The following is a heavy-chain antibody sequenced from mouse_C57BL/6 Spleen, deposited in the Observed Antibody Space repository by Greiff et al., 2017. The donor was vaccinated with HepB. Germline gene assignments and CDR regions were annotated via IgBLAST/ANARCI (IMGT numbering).Heavy chain of an antibody. V-gene: IGHV14-1*01. Sequence: EVKLMESGAELVRPGASVKLSCTASGFNIKDYYMHWVKQRPEQGLEWIGRIDPEDGDTEYAPKFQGKATMTADTSSNTAYLQLSSLTSEDTAVYYCTTGYYGSSYDFDYWGQGTTLTVSS. D-gene: IGHD1-1*01. J-gene: IGHJ2*01. CDR2: IDPEDGDT. CDR1: GFNIKDYY. CDR3: TTGYYGSSYDFDY.